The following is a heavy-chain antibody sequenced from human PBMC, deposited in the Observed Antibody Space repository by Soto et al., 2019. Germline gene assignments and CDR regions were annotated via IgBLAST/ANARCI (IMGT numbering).Heavy chain of an antibody. D-gene: IGHD1-26*01. J-gene: IGHJ4*02. Sequence: GTFSSYTISWVRQAPGQGLEWMGRIIPILGIANYAQKFQGRVTITADKSTSTAYMELSSLRSEDTAVYYCARGVGATIPFDYWGQGTLVTVS. CDR3: ARGVGATIPFDY. CDR2: IIPILGIA. V-gene: IGHV1-69*02. CDR1: GTFSSYT.